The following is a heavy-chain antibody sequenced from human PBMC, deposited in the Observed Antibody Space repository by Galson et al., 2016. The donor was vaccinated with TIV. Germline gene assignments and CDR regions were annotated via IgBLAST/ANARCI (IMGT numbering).Heavy chain of an antibody. CDR1: GFMFSNFE. D-gene: IGHD1-1*01. J-gene: IGHJ3*02. CDR2: MTDTGSNI. Sequence: SLRLSCAASGFMFSNFEMNWVRQAPGKGLEWVSYMTDTGSNIRYADSVKGRFTISRDNAKNSLYLQMNRLRVEDTAVYYCARERPGTRGDALDMGGQGTMVTVSS. V-gene: IGHV3-48*03. CDR3: ARERPGTRGDALDM.